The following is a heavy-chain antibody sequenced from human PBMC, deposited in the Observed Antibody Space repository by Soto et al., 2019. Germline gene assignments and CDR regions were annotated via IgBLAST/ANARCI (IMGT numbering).Heavy chain of an antibody. V-gene: IGHV3-9*01. CDR2: ISWNSGSI. CDR1: GFTFDDYA. J-gene: IGHJ6*03. D-gene: IGHD3-10*01. Sequence: EVQLVESGGGLVQPGRSLRLSCAASGFTFDDYAMHWVRQAPGKGLEWVSGISWNSGSIGYADSVKGRFTISRDNAKNPLYLQMNSLRAEDTALYYCAKDGITMVRGVISDYYYYYMDVWGKGTTVTVSS. CDR3: AKDGITMVRGVISDYYYYYMDV.